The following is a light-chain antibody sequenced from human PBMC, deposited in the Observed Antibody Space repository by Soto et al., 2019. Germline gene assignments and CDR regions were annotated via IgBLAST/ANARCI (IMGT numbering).Light chain of an antibody. CDR2: AVN. CDR1: SSDVGGYKY. CDR3: STYAGSNNYV. J-gene: IGLJ1*01. Sequence: QSVLTQPPSASGSPGQSVTTSCTGTSSDVGGYKYVSWYQQYPGKAPKLMIYAVNKRPSGVPDRFSGSKSGNTASLTVSGLHAEDESDYFCSTYAGSNNYVFGTGTKVTVL. V-gene: IGLV2-8*01.